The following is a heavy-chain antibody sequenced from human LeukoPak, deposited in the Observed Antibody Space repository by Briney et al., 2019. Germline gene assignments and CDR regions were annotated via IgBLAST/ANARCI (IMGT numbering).Heavy chain of an antibody. CDR3: ARVESLYCSGGTCYDY. Sequence: ASVKVSCKASGYTFTGYYIHWVRQAPGLELEWMGWINPNSGGTKYAQKFQGRVTMTRDTSISTAYMELNRLTSDDTAVYYCARVESLYCSGGTCYDYWGQGTLVTVSS. CDR2: INPNSGGT. D-gene: IGHD2-15*01. CDR1: GYTFTGYY. J-gene: IGHJ4*02. V-gene: IGHV1-2*02.